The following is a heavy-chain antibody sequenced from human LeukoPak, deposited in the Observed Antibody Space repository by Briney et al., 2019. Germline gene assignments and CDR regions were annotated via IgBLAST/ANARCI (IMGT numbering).Heavy chain of an antibody. CDR2: ISDRGGST. V-gene: IGHV3-23*01. CDR3: AKRGVVIRAVLVVGFHKEAYYFDS. CDR1: GITLSNYG. Sequence: GGSLRLSCVVSGITLSNYGMSWVRQAPGKGLEWVAGISDRGGSTNYADSVKGRFTISRDNPKNALYLQMNSLRSEDTAVYFCAKRGVVIRAVLVVGFHKEAYYFDSWGQGALVTVSS. J-gene: IGHJ4*02. D-gene: IGHD2-15*01.